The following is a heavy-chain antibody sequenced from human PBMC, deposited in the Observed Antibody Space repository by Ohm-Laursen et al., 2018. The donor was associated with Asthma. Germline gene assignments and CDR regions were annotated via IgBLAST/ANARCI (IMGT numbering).Heavy chain of an antibody. CDR1: GHTFTSYT. CDR3: ASSKGYGDYQSLDY. D-gene: IGHD4-17*01. CDR2: IKTGTGDT. Sequence: ASVKASRKASGHTFTSYTMQWVRQAPGQRLEWKGWIKTGTGDTYYSQKIQGRVTITTDTSATTAFLELGGLRYEDTAVYYCASSKGYGDYQSLDYWGQGTLVTVSS. V-gene: IGHV1-3*04. J-gene: IGHJ4*02.